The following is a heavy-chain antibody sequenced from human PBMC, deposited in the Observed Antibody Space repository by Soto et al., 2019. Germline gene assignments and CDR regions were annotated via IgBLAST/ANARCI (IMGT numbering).Heavy chain of an antibody. CDR3: ARDQGYFDY. V-gene: IGHV3-33*01. Sequence: QVQVVESGGGVVQPGRSLRLSCAASGFTFSSYGMHWVRQAPGKGLEWVAIIWYDGSKKYYADSVKGRFTISRDNSKNTLYLQMNSLRAEDTAVYYCARDQGYFDYWGQGTRVTVSS. CDR1: GFTFSSYG. CDR2: IWYDGSKK. J-gene: IGHJ4*02.